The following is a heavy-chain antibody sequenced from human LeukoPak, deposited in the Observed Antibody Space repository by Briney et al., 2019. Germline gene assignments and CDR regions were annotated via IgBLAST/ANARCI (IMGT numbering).Heavy chain of an antibody. J-gene: IGHJ4*02. CDR3: ERDGGAGSDY. CDR1: GFTFSSSP. Sequence: PGGSLRLSCAASGFTFSSSPMSWVRQAPGKGLEWVSAVSAGGGNTHYADSVKGRFTISRDISKNTLYLQMDSLRGDDTAMYYCERDGGAGSDYWGQGSLVTISS. CDR2: VSAGGGNT. D-gene: IGHD3-16*01. V-gene: IGHV3-23*01.